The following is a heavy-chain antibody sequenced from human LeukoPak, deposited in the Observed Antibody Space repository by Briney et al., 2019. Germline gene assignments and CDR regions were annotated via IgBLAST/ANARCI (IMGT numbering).Heavy chain of an antibody. D-gene: IGHD5-18*01. J-gene: IGHJ4*02. V-gene: IGHV3-30*18. CDR2: ISYDGSNK. CDR3: AKDRLLKLVRRGYSYGYGPDY. CDR1: RFTFSSYG. Sequence: PGGSLRLSCAASRFTFSSYGMHWVRQAPGKGLEWVAVISYDGSNKYYADSVKGRFTISRDNAKNSLYLQMNSLRAEDTAVYYCAKDRLLKLVRRGYSYGYGPDYWGQGTLVTVSS.